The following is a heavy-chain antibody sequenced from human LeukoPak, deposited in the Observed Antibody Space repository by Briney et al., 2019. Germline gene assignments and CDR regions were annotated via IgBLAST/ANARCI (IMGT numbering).Heavy chain of an antibody. V-gene: IGHV3-72*01. Sequence: GGSLRLSCAASGFTFSDHYMDWVRQAPEKGLEWVGRIRNKANSYTIEYAASVKGRFTVSRDDSKNSLYLQMSSLKTEDTAVYYCAKGYCTGGSCYSGDYWGQGTLVTVSS. CDR3: AKGYCTGGSCYSGDY. J-gene: IGHJ4*02. CDR2: IRNKANSYTI. D-gene: IGHD2-15*01. CDR1: GFTFSDHY.